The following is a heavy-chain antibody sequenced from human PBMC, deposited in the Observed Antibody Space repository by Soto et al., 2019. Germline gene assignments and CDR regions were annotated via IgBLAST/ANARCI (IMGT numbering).Heavy chain of an antibody. CDR1: GGSISSGGYS. CDR2: IYHSGSI. D-gene: IGHD2-15*01. Sequence: SETLSLTCAVSGGSISSGGYSWSWIRQPPGKGLEGIGYIYHSGSIYYNPSLKSRVTISVDTSKNQFSLKLSSVTAADTAVYYCARVADCSGGRCYFSVDYWGQGTLVTVSS. J-gene: IGHJ4*02. V-gene: IGHV4-30-2*05. CDR3: ARVADCSGGRCYFSVDY.